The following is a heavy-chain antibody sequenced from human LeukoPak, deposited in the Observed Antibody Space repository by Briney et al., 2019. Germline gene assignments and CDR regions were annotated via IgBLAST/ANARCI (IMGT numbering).Heavy chain of an antibody. CDR3: ARFHSGPSGWYVLWYFDL. CDR2: IYNSEST. D-gene: IGHD6-19*01. CDR1: GGSVSSYY. J-gene: IGHJ2*01. Sequence: KPSETLSLTCTVSGGSVSSYYWSWIRQPPGKGLEWIGYIYNSESTKYNSSLMSRVTMSVDTSKNQVFLKLSSVTAADTAVYYCARFHSGPSGWYVLWYFDLWGRGTLVTVSS. V-gene: IGHV4-4*09.